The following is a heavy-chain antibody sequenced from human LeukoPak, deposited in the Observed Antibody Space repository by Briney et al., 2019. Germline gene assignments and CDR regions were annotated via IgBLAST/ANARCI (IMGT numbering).Heavy chain of an antibody. CDR1: GGSFTGYY. J-gene: IGHJ4*02. CDR2: INHSGST. CDR3: ARGAARRDGYK. D-gene: IGHD5-24*01. V-gene: IGHV4-34*01. Sequence: SETLSLTCAVYGGSFTGYYWSWIRQPPGKGLEWIGEINHSGSTNYNSSLKSRVTISVDTSKNQFSLKLTSVTAADTAVYYCARGAARRDGYKWGQGTQVTVSS.